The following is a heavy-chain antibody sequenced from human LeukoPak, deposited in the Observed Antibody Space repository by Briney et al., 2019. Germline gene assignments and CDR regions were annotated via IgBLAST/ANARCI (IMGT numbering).Heavy chain of an antibody. Sequence: GRSLRLSCAASGFTFDDYAMHWVRQAPGKGLEWASGISWNSGSIGYADSVKGRFTISRDNAKNSLYLQMNSLRAEDTALYYCAKDYGSGTPLYWYFDLWGRGTLVTVSS. CDR3: AKDYGSGTPLYWYFDL. J-gene: IGHJ2*01. CDR1: GFTFDDYA. V-gene: IGHV3-9*01. CDR2: ISWNSGSI. D-gene: IGHD3-10*01.